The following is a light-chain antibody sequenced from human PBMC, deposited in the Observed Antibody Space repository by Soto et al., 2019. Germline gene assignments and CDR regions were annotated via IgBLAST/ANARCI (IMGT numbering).Light chain of an antibody. CDR2: EVS. CDR3: SSYTSSSTRV. V-gene: IGLV2-14*03. Sequence: QSVLTQPASVSGSPGQSITISCSGTSSDVGAYDYVSWYQQHPDKAPKLMIYEVSHRPSGVSNRFYGSKSVNTATLTISGIQAEDEADYYCSSYTSSSTRVFGTGTKVTVL. CDR1: SSDVGAYDY. J-gene: IGLJ1*01.